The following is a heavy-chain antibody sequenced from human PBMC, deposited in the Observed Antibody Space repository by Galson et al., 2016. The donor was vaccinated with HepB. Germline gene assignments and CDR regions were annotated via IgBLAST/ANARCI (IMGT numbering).Heavy chain of an antibody. J-gene: IGHJ3*02. D-gene: IGHD3-22*01. Sequence: SLRLSCAASGFTLDTYAMPWVRQAPGKGLEWVSGISWSGGSIWYADSVKGRFTISRDNAKNSLYLQMNSLRAGDTALYYCAKDSGEYYYDSSGYRCNAFDIWGQGTMVTVSS. CDR1: GFTLDTYA. V-gene: IGHV3-9*01. CDR2: ISWSGGSI. CDR3: AKDSGEYYYDSSGYRCNAFDI.